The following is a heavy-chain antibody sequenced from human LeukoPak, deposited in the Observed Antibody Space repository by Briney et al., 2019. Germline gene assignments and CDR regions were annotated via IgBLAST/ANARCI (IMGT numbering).Heavy chain of an antibody. D-gene: IGHD2-2*01. CDR3: ARREYCSSPSCYAENWFDP. V-gene: IGHV4-59*08. Sequence: SETLSLTCTVSGGSISSYYWSWIRQPPGKGLEWIGYTYYSGSTNYNPSLKSRVTISVDTSKNQFSLKLSSVTAADTAVYYCARREYCSSPSCYAENWFDPWGQGTLVPVSS. J-gene: IGHJ5*02. CDR1: GGSISSYY. CDR2: TYYSGST.